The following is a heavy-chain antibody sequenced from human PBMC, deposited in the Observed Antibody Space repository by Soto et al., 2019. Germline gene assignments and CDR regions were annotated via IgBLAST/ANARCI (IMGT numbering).Heavy chain of an antibody. CDR1: GFTFSSYG. CDR2: ISYDGSNR. V-gene: IGHV3-30*18. J-gene: IGHJ4*02. Sequence: QVPLVESGGGVVQPGRSLRLSCAASGFTFSSYGIHWVRQAPGKGLEWVAVISYDGSNRYYADSVKGRITISRDNSKNTLYLQMNSLRAEDTAVYYCAKGGYYDSSGYLGGLDYWGQGTLVTVSS. D-gene: IGHD3-22*01. CDR3: AKGGYYDSSGYLGGLDY.